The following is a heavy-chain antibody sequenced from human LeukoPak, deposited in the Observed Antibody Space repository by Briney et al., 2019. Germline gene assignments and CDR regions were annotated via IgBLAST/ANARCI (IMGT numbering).Heavy chain of an antibody. J-gene: IGHJ6*02. Sequence: SETLSLTCAVYGGSFSGSYLRWSWIRQPPGKGLEWIGEINHSGSTNYNPSLESRVSISVDTTKNQFSLRLSSVTDADTAVYYCARGRYGATAFRDYYYGLDVWGQGTMVTVSS. V-gene: IGHV4-34*01. CDR2: INHSGST. CDR3: ARGRYGATAFRDYYYGLDV. CDR1: GGSFSGSY. D-gene: IGHD1-26*01.